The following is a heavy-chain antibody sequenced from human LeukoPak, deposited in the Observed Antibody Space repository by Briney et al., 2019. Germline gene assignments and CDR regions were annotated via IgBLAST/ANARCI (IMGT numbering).Heavy chain of an antibody. CDR2: IKEDGSER. Sequence: PGGSLRLSCAASGFSFNNYWMGWVRQAPGKGLEWVANIKEDGSERYYGDSMKGRFTISRDNAKNSLDLQMNSLRAEDTAVYYCATEHIVVVTFRPIEDYFDYWGQGTLVTVSS. J-gene: IGHJ4*02. V-gene: IGHV3-7*01. CDR1: GFSFNNYW. CDR3: ATEHIVVVTFRPIEDYFDY. D-gene: IGHD2-21*02.